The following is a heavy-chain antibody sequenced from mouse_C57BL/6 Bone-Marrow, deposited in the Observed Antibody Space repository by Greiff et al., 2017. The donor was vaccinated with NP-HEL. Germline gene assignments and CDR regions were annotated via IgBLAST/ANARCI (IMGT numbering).Heavy chain of an antibody. V-gene: IGHV1-19*01. D-gene: IGHD1-1*01. CDR2: INPYNGGT. CDR1: GYTFPDYY. CDR3: ARTDYGSSSAWFAY. J-gene: IGHJ3*01. Sequence: EVQLQQSGPVLVKPGASVKMSCKASGYTFPDYYMNWVKQSHGKSLEWIGVINPYNGGTSYNQKFKGKATLTVDKSSSTAYMELNSLTSEDSAVYYCARTDYGSSSAWFAYWGQGTLVTVSA.